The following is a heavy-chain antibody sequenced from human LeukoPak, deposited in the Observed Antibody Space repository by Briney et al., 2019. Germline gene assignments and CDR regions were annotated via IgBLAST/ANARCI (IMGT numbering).Heavy chain of an antibody. CDR1: GFTFRNYW. CDR2: IRYDGSNE. Sequence: GGSLRLSCAASGFTFRNYWMSWIRQAPGKGLEWVSFIRYDGSNEYYADSVRGRFTISRDNSKNTLYLQMNSLRVEDTALYYCARRAPSHDFDDWGQGTLVTVSS. V-gene: IGHV3-33*08. J-gene: IGHJ4*02. CDR3: ARRAPSHDFDD.